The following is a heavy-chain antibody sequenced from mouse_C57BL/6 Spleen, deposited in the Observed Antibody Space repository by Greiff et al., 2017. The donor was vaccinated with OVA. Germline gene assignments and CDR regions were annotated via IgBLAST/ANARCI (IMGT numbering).Heavy chain of an antibody. D-gene: IGHD1-1*01. V-gene: IGHV1-26*01. CDR1: GYTFTDYY. Sequence: VQLQQSGPELVKPGASVKISCKASGYTFTDYYMNWVKQSHGQSLEWIGDINPNNGGTSYNQKFKGKATLTVDKSSSTAYMELRSLTSEDSAVYYCARYTVVAHDFDVWGTGTTVTVSS. J-gene: IGHJ1*03. CDR2: INPNNGGT. CDR3: ARYTVVAHDFDV.